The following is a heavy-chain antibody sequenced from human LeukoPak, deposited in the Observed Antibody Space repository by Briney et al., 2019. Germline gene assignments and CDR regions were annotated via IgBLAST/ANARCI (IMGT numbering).Heavy chain of an antibody. D-gene: IGHD3-22*01. Sequence: PGGSLRLSCAASGFTFSYFWMSWVRQAPGKGLEWVANINEDGSEKYYVDSVKGRFTISRDNAKNSLYLQMNSLRAEDTAVYYCAREYYYDRSGYGSFGHWGQGTLVTASS. CDR1: GFTFSYFW. CDR3: AREYYYDRSGYGSFGH. V-gene: IGHV3-7*01. CDR2: INEDGSEK. J-gene: IGHJ4*02.